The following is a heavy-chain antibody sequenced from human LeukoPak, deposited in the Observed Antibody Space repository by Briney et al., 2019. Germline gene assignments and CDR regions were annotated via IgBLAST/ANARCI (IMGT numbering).Heavy chain of an antibody. CDR1: GFTFDDYA. Sequence: AGGSLRLSCAASGFTFDDYAMHWVRQAPGKGLEWVSLISGDGGSTHYADSVKGRFTISRDNSKNSLYLQMNSLRTEDTALYYCAKEAAAGTMGRNWFDPWGQGTLVTVSS. J-gene: IGHJ5*02. CDR3: AKEAAAGTMGRNWFDP. CDR2: ISGDGGST. V-gene: IGHV3-43*02. D-gene: IGHD6-13*01.